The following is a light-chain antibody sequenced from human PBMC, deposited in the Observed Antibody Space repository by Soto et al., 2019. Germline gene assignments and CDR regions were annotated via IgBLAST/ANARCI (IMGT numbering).Light chain of an antibody. CDR3: QQYNSYSRYT. Sequence: DIQMTQSPSTLSASVGDRVTITCRASQRISSWLAWYQQKPGKAPKLLIYDASSLESGVPSRFSGGGSGTEFTLTISSLQPDDFATYYCQQYNSYSRYTFGQGTKLEIK. J-gene: IGKJ2*01. V-gene: IGKV1-5*01. CDR1: QRISSW. CDR2: DAS.